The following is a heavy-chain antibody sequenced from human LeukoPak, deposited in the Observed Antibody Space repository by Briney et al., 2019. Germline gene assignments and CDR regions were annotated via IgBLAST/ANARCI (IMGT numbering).Heavy chain of an antibody. CDR2: ISSSSSSYI. J-gene: IGHJ6*03. V-gene: IGHV3-21*01. CDR1: GFTFSSYS. CDR3: ARDPEARGYYYYYMDV. Sequence: GGSLRLSCAASGFTFSSYSMNWVRQAPGKGLEWVSSISSSSSSYIYYADSVKGRFTISRDNAKNSLYLQMNSLRAEDTAVYYCARDPEARGYYYYYMDVWGKGTTVTVSS.